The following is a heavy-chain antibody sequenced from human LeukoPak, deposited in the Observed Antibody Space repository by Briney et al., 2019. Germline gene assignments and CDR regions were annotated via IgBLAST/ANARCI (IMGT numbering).Heavy chain of an antibody. CDR2: SSSSGSTI. D-gene: IGHD3-22*01. CDR1: GFTYSSYE. V-gene: IGHV3-48*03. J-gene: IGHJ4*02. CDR3: ARGWSYYYDSSGGLDY. Sequence: PGGSLRLSCAASGFTYSSYEMNWVRRAPGKGLEWVSYSSSSGSTIYYADSVKGRFTISRDNAKNSLYLQVNSLRAEDTALYFCARGWSYYYDSSGGLDYWGQGTLVTVSS.